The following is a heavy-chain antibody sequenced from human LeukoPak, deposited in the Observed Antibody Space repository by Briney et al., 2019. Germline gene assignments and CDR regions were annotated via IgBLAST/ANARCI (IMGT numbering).Heavy chain of an antibody. D-gene: IGHD3-22*01. CDR1: GFTFSSYS. CDR2: ISNSGGNI. CDR3: ANFACCHYDSESGY. J-gene: IGHJ4*02. V-gene: IGHV3-21*04. Sequence: GGSLRLSCAASGFTFSSYSMNWVRQAPGGGLEGLSSISNSGGNIDYRNSVKGRFTISRDNSKNTLYLQMDSLGAEDTAVYYCANFACCHYDSESGYWGQGTLVTVSS.